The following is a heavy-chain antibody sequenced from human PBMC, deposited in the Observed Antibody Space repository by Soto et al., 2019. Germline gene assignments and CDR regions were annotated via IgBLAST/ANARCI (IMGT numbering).Heavy chain of an antibody. J-gene: IGHJ6*02. V-gene: IGHV4-30-4*01. CDR3: ARDWVKRPYGMDV. D-gene: IGHD3-16*01. CDR1: AGSLSSGDYY. CDR2: IYYSGST. Sequence: SETLSLTCTVSAGSLSSGDYYWSWIRQPPGKGLEWIGYIYYSGSTYYNPSLKSRVTISVDTSKNQFSLKLSSVTAADTAVYYCARDWVKRPYGMDVWGQGTTVTVSS.